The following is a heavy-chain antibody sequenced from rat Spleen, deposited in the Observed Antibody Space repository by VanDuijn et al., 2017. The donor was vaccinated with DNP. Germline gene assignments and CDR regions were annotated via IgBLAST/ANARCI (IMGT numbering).Heavy chain of an antibody. D-gene: IGHD1-6*01. V-gene: IGHV5-31*01. CDR2: ITSSGGSRT. Sequence: EVQLVESGGDLVQPGRSLKLSCVASRFTFNNYWMTWIRQVPGKGLEWVASITSSGGSRTYYPDSVKGRFTISRDNAKNTQYLQMDSLRSEDTATYYCTRGVYYGSSWAFDYWGHGVMVTVSS. CDR3: TRGVYYGSSWAFDY. CDR1: RFTFNNYW. J-gene: IGHJ2*01.